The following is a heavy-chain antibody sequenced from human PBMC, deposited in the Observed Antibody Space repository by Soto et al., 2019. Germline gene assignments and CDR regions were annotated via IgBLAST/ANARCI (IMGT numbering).Heavy chain of an antibody. Sequence: SCKGSGYNFATYWIALVRQLPGKGPEWMGIIYPGDSDTSYSPSFQGQVTISVDKSISTAYLQWNSLKASDTAMYYCARRGYSYGLDVWGQGTKVTVSS. CDR3: ARRGYSYGLDV. D-gene: IGHD5-18*01. CDR1: GYNFATYW. CDR2: IYPGDSDT. J-gene: IGHJ6*02. V-gene: IGHV5-51*01.